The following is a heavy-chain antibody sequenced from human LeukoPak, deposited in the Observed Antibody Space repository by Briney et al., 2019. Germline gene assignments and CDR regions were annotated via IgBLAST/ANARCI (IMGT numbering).Heavy chain of an antibody. Sequence: ASVKVSCKASGYTFTSYDINWVRQATGQGREWVGWMNPNSGNTGYAQKFQGRVTVTRDTSITTAYMELSSLRSDDTAIYYCAKSQGSPARARPFDYWGQGTLVTVSS. V-gene: IGHV1-8*02. J-gene: IGHJ4*02. CDR2: MNPNSGNT. CDR1: GYTFTSYD. CDR3: AKSQGSPARARPFDY.